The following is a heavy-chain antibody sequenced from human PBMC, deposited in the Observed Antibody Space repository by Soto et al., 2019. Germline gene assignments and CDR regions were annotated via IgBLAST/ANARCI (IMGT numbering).Heavy chain of an antibody. V-gene: IGHV1-3*01. Sequence: QVQLVQSGAEVKKPGASVKVSCKASGYTFTSYAMHWVRQAPGQRLEWMGWINAGNGNTKYSQKFQGRVTITRDTSASTAYMELSSLRSEDTAVYYCAREGLSGGSCYDYWGQGTLVTVSS. J-gene: IGHJ4*02. CDR2: INAGNGNT. CDR3: AREGLSGGSCYDY. D-gene: IGHD2-15*01. CDR1: GYTFTSYA.